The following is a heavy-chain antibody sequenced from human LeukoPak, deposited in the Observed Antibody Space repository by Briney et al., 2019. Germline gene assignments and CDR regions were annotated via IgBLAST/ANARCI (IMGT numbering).Heavy chain of an antibody. D-gene: IGHD5-18*01. CDR3: AGSDTYYYYYMDV. V-gene: IGHV3-23*01. J-gene: IGHJ6*03. CDR1: GFTFSSYA. Sequence: GGSLRLSCAASGFTFSSYAMSWVRQARGKGLEWVSAISGSGGTTYYAASVKGRFTISRDNSKNTLYLQMNSLRAEDTAVYYCAGSDTYYYYYMDVWGKGTTVTVSS. CDR2: ISGSGGTT.